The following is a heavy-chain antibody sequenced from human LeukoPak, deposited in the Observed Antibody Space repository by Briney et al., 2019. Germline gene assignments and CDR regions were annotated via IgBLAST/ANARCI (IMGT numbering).Heavy chain of an antibody. V-gene: IGHV4-59*01. CDR2: ICYSGST. CDR1: GGSISSYY. D-gene: IGHD6-13*01. Sequence: PSETLSLTCTVSGGSISSYYWSWIRQPPGKGLEWIGYICYSGSTNYNPSLKSRVTISVDTSKNQFSLKLSSVTAADTAVYYCARVRAAAGSLEIDPWGQGTLVTVSS. J-gene: IGHJ5*02. CDR3: ARVRAAAGSLEIDP.